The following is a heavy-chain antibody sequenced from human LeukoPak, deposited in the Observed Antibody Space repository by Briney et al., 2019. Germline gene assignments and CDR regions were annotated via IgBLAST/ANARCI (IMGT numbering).Heavy chain of an antibody. CDR3: ASSFSSLDWFDY. D-gene: IGHD2-21*01. V-gene: IGHV4-34*01. J-gene: IGHJ4*02. CDR2: INHSGST. CDR1: GGSFSGYY. Sequence: SETLSLTCAAYGGSFSGYYWSWIRQPPGKGLEWIGEINHSGSTNYNPSLKSRVTISVDTSKNQFSLKLSSVTAADTAVYYCASSFSSLDWFDYWGQGTLVTVSS.